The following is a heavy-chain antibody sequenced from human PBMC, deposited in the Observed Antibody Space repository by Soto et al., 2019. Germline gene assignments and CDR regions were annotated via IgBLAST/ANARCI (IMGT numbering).Heavy chain of an antibody. Sequence: PSETLSLTCTVSGGSISSYYWSLIRQPPGKGLEWIGYIYYSGSTNYSPSLKSRVTISVDTSKNQFSLKLSSVTAADTAVYYCATQEVGGSYVYTFDPWGQGTLVTVS. CDR2: IYYSGST. CDR1: GGSISSYY. CDR3: ATQEVGGSYVYTFDP. D-gene: IGHD1-26*01. V-gene: IGHV4-59*08. J-gene: IGHJ5*02.